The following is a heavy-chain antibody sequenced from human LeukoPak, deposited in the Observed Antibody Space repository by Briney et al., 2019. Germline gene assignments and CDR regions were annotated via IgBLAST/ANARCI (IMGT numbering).Heavy chain of an antibody. D-gene: IGHD1-26*01. CDR3: AKDMRPLVGATLFHY. Sequence: GGSLRLSCAASGFTFSSYGMHWVRQAPGKGLEWVAVISYDGSNKYYADSVKGRFTISRDNAKNSLYLQMNSLRAEDTALYYCAKDMRPLVGATLFHYWGQGTLVTVSS. J-gene: IGHJ4*02. V-gene: IGHV3-30*18. CDR1: GFTFSSYG. CDR2: ISYDGSNK.